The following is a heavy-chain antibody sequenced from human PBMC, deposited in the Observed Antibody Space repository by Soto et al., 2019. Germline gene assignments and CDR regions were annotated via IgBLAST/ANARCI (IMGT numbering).Heavy chain of an antibody. J-gene: IGHJ6*02. CDR2: IYSGGST. V-gene: IGHV3-53*01. CDR3: ARDQKLRSYYTEGYYYYGMDV. Sequence: GSLRLSCAASGFTVSSNYMSWVRQAPGKGLEWVSVIYSGGSTYYADSVKGRLTISRDNSKNTLYLQMNSLRAEDTAVYYCARDQKLRSYYTEGYYYYGMDVWGQGTTVTVSS. CDR1: GFTVSSNY. D-gene: IGHD3-10*01.